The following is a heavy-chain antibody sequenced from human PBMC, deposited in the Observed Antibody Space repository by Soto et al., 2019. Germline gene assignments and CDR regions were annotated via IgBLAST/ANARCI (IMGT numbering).Heavy chain of an antibody. V-gene: IGHV1-18*01. CDR2: ISAYNGNT. J-gene: IGHJ4*02. CDR3: ARDPPPPNY. CDR1: GYTFASYA. Sequence: QVQLVQSGAEVKKPGASVKVSCKASGYTFASYAISWMRQAPGQGLELMGWISAYNGNTNYAQKLQGRVIMTTDTSTRTAYMRLRCLTSDDTAVYYCARDPPPPNYRGQRNLVTVSS.